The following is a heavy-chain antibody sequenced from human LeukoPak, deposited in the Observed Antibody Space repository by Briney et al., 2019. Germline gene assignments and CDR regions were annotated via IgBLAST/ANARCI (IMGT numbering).Heavy chain of an antibody. D-gene: IGHD2-2*01. J-gene: IGHJ3*02. CDR3: AKDKTVVPEVFDI. CDR1: GFTFDDYA. V-gene: IGHV3-9*01. Sequence: GGSLRLSCAASGFTFDDYAMHWVRQAPGKGLEWVSGISWNSGSIGYADSVKGRFTISRDNAKNSLYLQMNSLRAEDTALYYCAKDKTVVPEVFDIWGQGTMVTVSS. CDR2: ISWNSGSI.